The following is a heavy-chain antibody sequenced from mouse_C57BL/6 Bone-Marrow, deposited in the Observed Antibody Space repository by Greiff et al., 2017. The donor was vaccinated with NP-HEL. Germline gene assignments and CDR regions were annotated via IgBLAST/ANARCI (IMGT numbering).Heavy chain of an antibody. Sequence: EVQLQQSGAELVRPGASVKLSCTASGFNIKDDYMHWVKQRPEQGLEWIGWIDPENGDTEYASKFQGKATITADTSSNTAYLQLSSLTSEDTAVYYCTTLTGTGDAMYYWGQGTSVTVSS. D-gene: IGHD4-1*01. V-gene: IGHV14-4*01. CDR3: TTLTGTGDAMYY. CDR1: GFNIKDDY. J-gene: IGHJ4*01. CDR2: IDPENGDT.